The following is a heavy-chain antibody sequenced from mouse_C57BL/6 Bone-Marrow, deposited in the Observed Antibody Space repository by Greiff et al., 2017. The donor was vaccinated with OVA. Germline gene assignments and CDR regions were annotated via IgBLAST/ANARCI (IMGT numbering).Heavy chain of an antibody. Sequence: VQLQQSGAELVRPGTSVKVSCKASGYAFTNYLIEWVKQRPGQGLEWIGVINPGSGGTNYNEKFKGKATLTADKSSSTAYMQLSSLTSEDSAVYFCARPHYYGSSHDYWGQGTTLTVSS. CDR2: INPGSGGT. V-gene: IGHV1-54*01. J-gene: IGHJ2*01. CDR3: ARPHYYGSSHDY. D-gene: IGHD1-1*01. CDR1: GYAFTNYL.